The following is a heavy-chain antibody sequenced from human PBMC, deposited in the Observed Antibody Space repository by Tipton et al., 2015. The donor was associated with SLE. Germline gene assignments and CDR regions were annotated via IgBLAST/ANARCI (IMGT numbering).Heavy chain of an antibody. CDR1: GYTLTTYY. V-gene: IGHV1-46*01. CDR2: INPSGDRT. CDR3: ARDVGGGCGVNY. D-gene: IGHD3-16*01. Sequence: QSGPEVKEPGASVKLSCKASGYTLTTYYMHWVRQAPGQGLEWMGIINPSGDRTRFAQKYQSRATMTRDTSSSTVYMELSILRSEGTPVYYCARDVGGGCGVNYWGQETLVT. J-gene: IGHJ4*02.